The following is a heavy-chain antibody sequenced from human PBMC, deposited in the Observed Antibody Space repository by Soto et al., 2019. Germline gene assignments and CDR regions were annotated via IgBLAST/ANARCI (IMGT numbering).Heavy chain of an antibody. CDR2: TYYRSKWYN. CDR1: GDSVSSNSAA. Sequence: SQTLSLTCAISGDSVSSNSAAWNWIRQSPSRGLEWLGRTYYRSKWYNDYAVSVKRRITINPDTSKNQFSLQLNSVTPEDTAVYYCARGYPDTTMVLYYYGMDVWGQGTTVTVSS. CDR3: ARGYPDTTMVLYYYGMDV. J-gene: IGHJ6*02. V-gene: IGHV6-1*01. D-gene: IGHD5-18*01.